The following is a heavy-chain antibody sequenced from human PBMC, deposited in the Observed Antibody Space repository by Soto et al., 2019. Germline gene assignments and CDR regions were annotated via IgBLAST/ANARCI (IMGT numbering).Heavy chain of an antibody. CDR2: IYPGGSN. Sequence: QLQLQESGSRLVRPSQTLSLTCAVSGGSISSGSYTWSWIRQPPGRDLEGIGYIYPGGSNYYSPSHNSRVTISLDNTKNQFSLRLIYVTAADTAVYYSARTLTGDRRACYDRWGQGTLVTVSS. CDR1: GGSISSGSYT. CDR3: ARTLTGDRRACYDR. J-gene: IGHJ5*02. V-gene: IGHV4-30-2*01. D-gene: IGHD7-27*01.